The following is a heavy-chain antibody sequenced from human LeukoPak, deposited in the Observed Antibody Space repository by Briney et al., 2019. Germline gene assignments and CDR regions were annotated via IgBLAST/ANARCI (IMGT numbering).Heavy chain of an antibody. CDR2: SKSKTDGGTT. V-gene: IGHV3-15*01. D-gene: IGHD2-2*01. J-gene: IGHJ5*02. Sequence: GGSLRLSCAGSGFTLSSAWMTWVRQAPGKGLEWVGLSKSKTDGGTTDYAAPVKCRFTISRDDSKNTLYLQMNSLKTEDTAVYYCAKYCISADCYANWFGPWGQGTLVTVSS. CDR1: GFTLSSAW. CDR3: AKYCISADCYANWFGP.